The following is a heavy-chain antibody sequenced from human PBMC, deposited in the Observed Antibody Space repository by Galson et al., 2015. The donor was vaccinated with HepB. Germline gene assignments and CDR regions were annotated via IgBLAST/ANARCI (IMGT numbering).Heavy chain of an antibody. D-gene: IGHD1-26*01. CDR1: GYTFTSYG. CDR3: ASSDSGSPWVYGMDV. J-gene: IGHJ6*02. V-gene: IGHV1-18*04. Sequence: SVKVSCKASGYTFTSYGISWVRQAPGQGLEWMGWISAYNGNTNYAQKLQGRVTMTTDTSTSTAYMELRSLRSDDTAVYYCASSDSGSPWVYGMDVWGQGTTVTVSS. CDR2: ISAYNGNT.